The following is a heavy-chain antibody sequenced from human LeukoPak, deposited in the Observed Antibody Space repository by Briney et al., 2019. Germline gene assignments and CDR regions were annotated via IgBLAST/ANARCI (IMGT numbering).Heavy chain of an antibody. CDR2: ISGNGGST. D-gene: IGHD4-23*01. Sequence: GASLRLSCAASGFIFSTYAMSWVRQVPGKGLEWVSVISGNGGSTYYADSVKGRFTISRDNSKNTLYLQMDSLRVEDTAVYYCAKCLGDGGNYYFDYWGQGTLVTVSS. J-gene: IGHJ4*02. CDR1: GFIFSTYA. V-gene: IGHV3-23*01. CDR3: AKCLGDGGNYYFDY.